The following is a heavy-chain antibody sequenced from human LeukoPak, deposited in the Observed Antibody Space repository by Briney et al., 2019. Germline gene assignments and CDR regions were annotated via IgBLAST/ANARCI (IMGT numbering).Heavy chain of an antibody. CDR1: GYTFTSYG. D-gene: IGHD6-19*01. Sequence: ASVKVSCKASGYTFTSYGINWVRQATGQGLEWMGWMNPNSGNTGYAQKFQGRVTITRNTSISTAYMELSSLRSEDTAMYYCARDRIAVTGRKYYYYMDVWGKGTTVTVSS. CDR3: ARDRIAVTGRKYYYYMDV. V-gene: IGHV1-8*03. J-gene: IGHJ6*03. CDR2: MNPNSGNT.